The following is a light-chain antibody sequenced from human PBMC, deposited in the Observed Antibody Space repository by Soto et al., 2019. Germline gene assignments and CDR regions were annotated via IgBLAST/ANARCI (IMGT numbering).Light chain of an antibody. Sequence: SCELTQPPSVSVAPGQTARITCGGNDIARKTVHWYQQKPGQAPVLVVYDDDERPSGIPERFSGSNSGNTATLTISRVEAGEEADYYCQVWDIRSDHHGFGTGTKVTVL. CDR2: DDD. CDR3: QVWDIRSDHHG. J-gene: IGLJ1*01. V-gene: IGLV3-21*02. CDR1: DIARKT.